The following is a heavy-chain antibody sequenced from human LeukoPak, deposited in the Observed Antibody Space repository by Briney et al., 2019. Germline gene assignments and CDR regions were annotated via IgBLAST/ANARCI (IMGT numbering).Heavy chain of an antibody. CDR3: AKGGESSLPFDY. CDR1: GASISGHY. J-gene: IGHJ4*02. V-gene: IGHV4-4*07. Sequence: PSETRSLTCIVSGASISGHYWSWIRQPAGKEPEWIGRVHTSRGTNYNSSLKSRLTMSVDTSKNQFSLHLASVTAADTAVYYCAKGGESSLPFDYWGQGTLVTVSS. CDR2: VHTSRGT. D-gene: IGHD3-10*01.